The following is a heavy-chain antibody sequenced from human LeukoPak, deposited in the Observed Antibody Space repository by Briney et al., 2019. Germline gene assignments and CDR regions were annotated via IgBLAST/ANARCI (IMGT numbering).Heavy chain of an antibody. J-gene: IGHJ6*03. D-gene: IGHD6-19*01. Sequence: GGSLRLSCAASGFTFDDYGMSWVRQAPGKGLEWVSGINWKGGSTGYADSVEGRFTISRDNAKNSLYLQMNSLRAEDTALYYCARRSPSDYMDVWGKGTAVTVSS. V-gene: IGHV3-20*04. CDR1: GFTFDDYG. CDR3: ARRSPSDYMDV. CDR2: INWKGGST.